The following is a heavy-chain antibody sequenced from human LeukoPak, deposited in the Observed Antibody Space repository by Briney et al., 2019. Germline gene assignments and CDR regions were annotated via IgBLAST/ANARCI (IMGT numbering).Heavy chain of an antibody. D-gene: IGHD3-16*01. CDR2: ITWNSDNI. V-gene: IGHV3-9*03. CDR3: AKGGGGRLIYYYYMDV. Sequence: GRSLRLYCAASGFTFDDYAMHWVRQAPVKGLEWVSDITWNSDNIEYADSVKGRFTISRDNAKNSLYLQMNSLRAEDMALYYCAKGGGGRLIYYYYMDVWGKGTTVTVSS. CDR1: GFTFDDYA. J-gene: IGHJ6*03.